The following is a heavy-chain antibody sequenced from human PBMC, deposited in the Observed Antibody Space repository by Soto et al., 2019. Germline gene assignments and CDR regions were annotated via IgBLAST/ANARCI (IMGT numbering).Heavy chain of an antibody. CDR3: ARRGYSYGDLDY. J-gene: IGHJ4*02. D-gene: IGHD5-18*01. CDR2: IYYSGST. Sequence: PSETLSLTCTVSGGSISSGDYYWSWIRQPPGKGLEWIGYIYYSGSTYYNPSLKSRVTISVDTSKNQFSLELSSVTAADTAVYYCARRGYSYGDLDYWGQGTLVTVSS. V-gene: IGHV4-30-4*01. CDR1: GGSISSGDYY.